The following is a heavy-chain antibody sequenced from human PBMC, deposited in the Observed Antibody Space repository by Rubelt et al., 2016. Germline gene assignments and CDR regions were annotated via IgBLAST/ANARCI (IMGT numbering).Heavy chain of an antibody. J-gene: IGHJ4*02. V-gene: IGHV4-34*01. CDR3: ARVPAMATFDY. CDR1: GGSFSGYY. Sequence: QVQLQQWGAGLLKPSETLSLICAVDGGSFSGYYWSWIRQPPGKGLEWIGEINHSGSTNSNPSLKSRVTISVDTSKNQFSLKLSSVTAAATAVYYCARVPAMATFDYWGQGTLVTVSS. D-gene: IGHD5-18*01. CDR2: INHSGST.